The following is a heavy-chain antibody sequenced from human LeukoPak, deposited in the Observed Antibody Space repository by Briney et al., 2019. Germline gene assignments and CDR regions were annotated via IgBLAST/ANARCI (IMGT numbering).Heavy chain of an antibody. CDR3: VRKDWGLGFDY. CDR2: IKQDGSEE. CDR1: GFTFSSYW. Sequence: GGSLRLSCAASGFTFSSYWMSWVRQAPGKGLEWVANIKQDGSEEYYVDSVKGRFTISRDNAKNSLYLQMHSLRAEDTAVYYCVRKDWGLGFDYWGQGTLVTVSS. D-gene: IGHD7-27*01. J-gene: IGHJ4*02. V-gene: IGHV3-7*01.